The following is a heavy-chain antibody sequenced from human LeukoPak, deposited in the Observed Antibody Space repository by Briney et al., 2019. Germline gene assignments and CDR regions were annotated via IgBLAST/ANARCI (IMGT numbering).Heavy chain of an antibody. D-gene: IGHD3-16*01. CDR2: INHNGTEN. CDR1: GFTFSSYW. Sequence: GGSLRLSCPAAGFTFSSYWMNWARQAPGKVLEWVASINHNGTENNYVDSMKGRFTISRDNAKNSLYLQMRNLRAEDTAVYFCARGGGLDVWGQGATVTVSS. V-gene: IGHV3-7*03. J-gene: IGHJ6*02. CDR3: ARGGGLDV.